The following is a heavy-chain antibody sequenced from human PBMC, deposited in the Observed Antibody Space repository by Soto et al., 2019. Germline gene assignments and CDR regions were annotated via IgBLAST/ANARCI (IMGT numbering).Heavy chain of an antibody. D-gene: IGHD6-6*01. CDR2: ISAYNGNT. J-gene: IGHJ4*02. CDR3: ASDVGSSSGEYYFDY. V-gene: IGHV1-18*01. CDR1: GYTFTSYG. Sequence: ASVKVSCKASGYTFTSYGISWVRQAPGQGLEWMGWISAYNGNTNYAQKLQGRVPMTTDTSTTTAYIELRSLRSDDTAVYYCASDVGSSSGEYYFDYWGQGTLVTVSS.